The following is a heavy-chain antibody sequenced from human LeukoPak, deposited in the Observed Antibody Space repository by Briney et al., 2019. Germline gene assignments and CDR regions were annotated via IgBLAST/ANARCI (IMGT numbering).Heavy chain of an antibody. CDR3: ARSQALGVYYDY. V-gene: IGHV3-21*01. J-gene: IGHJ4*02. Sequence: GGSLRLSCAASGFTFSSYSMNWVRQAPGKGLEWVSSISNSSSYIYYADSVKGRFTISRDNAKNSLYLQMNSLRAEDTAVYYCARSQALGVYYDYWGQGTLVTVSS. CDR2: ISNSSSYI. CDR1: GFTFSSYS. D-gene: IGHD2-8*01.